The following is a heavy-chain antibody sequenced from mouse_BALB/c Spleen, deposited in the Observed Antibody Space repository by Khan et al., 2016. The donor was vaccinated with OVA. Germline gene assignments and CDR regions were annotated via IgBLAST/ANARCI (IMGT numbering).Heavy chain of an antibody. CDR2: IDPENGKT. J-gene: IGHJ2*01. CDR3: PRSVLLDFDY. V-gene: IGHV14-1*02. CDR1: GFNIKDYY. Sequence: IQLVQSGTELVRPGALVRLSCTASGFNIKDYYIHWVKQRPDQGLEWIGWIDPENGKTNYDQKFQGKASITADKSSNTVYLQLSSLTSEDTAVXDCPRSVLLDFDYWGQGTTLTVSS.